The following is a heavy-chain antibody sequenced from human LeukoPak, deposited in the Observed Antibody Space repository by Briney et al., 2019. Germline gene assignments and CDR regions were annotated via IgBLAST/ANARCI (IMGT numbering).Heavy chain of an antibody. CDR2: IYPRDGST. CDR3: ARDQEGFDY. J-gene: IGHJ4*02. Sequence: GASVTVSFKASGYSFTNNYIHWVRQAPGQGLEWMGMIYPRDGSTSYAQRFQDRVTVTRDTSTSTVHMELSGLRAEDTALYYCARDQEGFDYWGQGTLVTVSS. V-gene: IGHV1-46*01. CDR1: GYSFTNNY.